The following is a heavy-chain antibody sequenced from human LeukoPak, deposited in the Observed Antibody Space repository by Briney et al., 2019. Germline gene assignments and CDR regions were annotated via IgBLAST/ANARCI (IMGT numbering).Heavy chain of an antibody. CDR1: GDSISSSISY. D-gene: IGHD3-22*01. V-gene: IGHV4-39*07. Sequence: SETLSLTCIVSGDSISSSISYWGWIRQPPGKGLEWIGSIYNTGSAYYNPSLKSRVTISVDTSKNQFSLKLTSVTAADTAVYYCARGLHPHSYDSSGQNFWGQGTLVTVSS. CDR2: IYNTGSA. CDR3: ARGLHPHSYDSSGQNF. J-gene: IGHJ4*02.